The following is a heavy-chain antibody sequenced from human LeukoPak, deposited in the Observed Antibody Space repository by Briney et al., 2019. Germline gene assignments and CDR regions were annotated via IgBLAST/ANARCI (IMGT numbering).Heavy chain of an antibody. D-gene: IGHD2-2*01. CDR1: GLTLSNYW. J-gene: IGHJ4*02. V-gene: IGHV3-7*01. CDR3: ARDRSRFYY. Sequence: GGSLRLSCAAAGLTLSNYWMSWVRQAPGRGVEWVANIKEDGNEKYYVDSVKGRFTISRDNAKKSLYLQMNSLRAEDTAVYYCARDRSRFYYWGQGTPVTVSS. CDR2: IKEDGNEK.